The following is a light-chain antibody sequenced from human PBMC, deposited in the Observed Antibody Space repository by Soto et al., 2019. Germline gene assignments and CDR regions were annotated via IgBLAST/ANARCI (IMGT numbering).Light chain of an antibody. V-gene: IGKV3-15*01. J-gene: IGKJ5*01. CDR2: ATS. CDR1: QSVNSN. CDR3: QQYDNKPPIT. Sequence: EIVMTQSPATLSVSPGEGATLSCRASQSVNSNLAWYQQKPGQAPRLLIYATSTRATGIPDRFSGSGSGTEFSLTISNLQSEYFAVYHYQQYDNKPPITFGQGTRLEIK.